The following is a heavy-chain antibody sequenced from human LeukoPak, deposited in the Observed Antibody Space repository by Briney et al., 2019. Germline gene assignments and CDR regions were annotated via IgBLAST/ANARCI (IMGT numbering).Heavy chain of an antibody. V-gene: IGHV4-4*07. Sequence: KPSETMSLTCTVSGGSISSYYWSWIRQPAGRGLEWIGRIYTSGSTNYNPSLKSRVSMSVDTSKNQFSLKLSSVTAPDTAVYYCASLCDDYGDYERYFDLWGRGTLVTVSS. CDR1: GGSISSYY. CDR3: ASLCDDYGDYERYFDL. D-gene: IGHD4-17*01. CDR2: IYTSGST. J-gene: IGHJ2*01.